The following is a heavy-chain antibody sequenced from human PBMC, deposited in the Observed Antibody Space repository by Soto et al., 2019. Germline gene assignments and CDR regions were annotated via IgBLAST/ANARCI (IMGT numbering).Heavy chain of an antibody. J-gene: IGHJ4*02. CDR1: GGSISSYY. V-gene: IGHV4-59*01. D-gene: IGHD4-17*01. Sequence: TSETLSLTCTVSGGSISSYYWSWIRQPPGKGLEWIGYIYYSGSTNYNPSLKSRVTISVDTSKNQFSLKLSSVTAADTAVYYCARAPRTTVTAGFDYWGQGTLVTVSS. CDR2: IYYSGST. CDR3: ARAPRTTVTAGFDY.